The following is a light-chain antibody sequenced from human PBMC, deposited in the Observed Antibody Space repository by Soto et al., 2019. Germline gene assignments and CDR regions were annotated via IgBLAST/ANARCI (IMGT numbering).Light chain of an antibody. CDR1: QSVRTY. J-gene: IGKJ4*01. CDR3: HQRSNSPRT. Sequence: EIVLTQSPATLSLFPGERATLSCRASQSVRTYLAWYQQKPGQAPRLLISNASNRATGIPARFSGSGSGTDFILTISSLEAEDFAVYYCHQRSNSPRTFGGGTKVEIK. V-gene: IGKV3-11*01. CDR2: NAS.